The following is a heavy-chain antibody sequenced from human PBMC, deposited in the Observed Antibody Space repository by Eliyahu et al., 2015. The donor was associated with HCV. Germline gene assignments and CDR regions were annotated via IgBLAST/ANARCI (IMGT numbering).Heavy chain of an antibody. J-gene: IGHJ6*01. Sequence: QLVESGGGVVQPGRXLRLSCAAXGFIFTSYGXHWVRQAPXKGLAWVAGISHDXSNQYXADSVKGRFTISRDNSKNMVYLQMNSLRPEDTAMYFCAKDLGAASTTMIVMLLGMDVWGQGTTVTVSS. V-gene: IGHV3-30*18. CDR3: AKDLGAASTTMIVMLLGMDV. CDR1: GFIFTSYG. CDR2: ISHDXSNQ. D-gene: IGHD3-22*01.